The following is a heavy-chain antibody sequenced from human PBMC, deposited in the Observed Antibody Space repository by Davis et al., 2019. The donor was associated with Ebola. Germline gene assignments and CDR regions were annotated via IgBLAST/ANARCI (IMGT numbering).Heavy chain of an antibody. CDR3: AHRTVTGHY. J-gene: IGHJ4*02. V-gene: IGHV2-5*02. D-gene: IGHD4-17*01. CDR1: GFSLETSGVG. CDR2: IYGDDEK. Sequence: SGPTLVKPTQTLTLTCTFSGFSLETSGVGVGWIRQPPGKALEWLALIYGDDEKRYSPSLRSRVSITKDTSKNQVVLTMTNMDPVDTATYYCAHRTVTGHYWGQGTLVTVSS.